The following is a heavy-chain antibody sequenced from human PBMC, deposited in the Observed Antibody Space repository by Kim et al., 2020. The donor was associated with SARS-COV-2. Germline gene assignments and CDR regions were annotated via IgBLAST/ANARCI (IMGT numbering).Heavy chain of an antibody. CDR3: AGGPKVPY. J-gene: IGHJ4*02. CDR1: GFRFSSYW. CDR2: IKEDGSQK. Sequence: GGSLRLSCAASGFRFSSYWMYWVRQAPGRGLEWVANIKEDGSQKHYVDSVKGRFTISRDNAESSLHLQMNSLTAEDTAVYYCAGGPKVPYWGQGTLVTVSS. V-gene: IGHV3-7*03.